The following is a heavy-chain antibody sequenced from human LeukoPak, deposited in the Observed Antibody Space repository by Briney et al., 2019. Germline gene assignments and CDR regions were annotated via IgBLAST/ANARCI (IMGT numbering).Heavy chain of an antibody. Sequence: SETLSLTCAVYGGSFSGYYWSWIRQPPGKGLEWIGEINHSGSTNYNPSLKSRVTISVDTSKNQFSLKLSSATAADTAVYYCARRGGSYSTIHSRTAMGYWGQGTLVTVSS. CDR1: GGSFSGYY. CDR2: INHSGST. D-gene: IGHD1-26*01. CDR3: ARRGGSYSTIHSRTAMGY. V-gene: IGHV4-34*01. J-gene: IGHJ4*02.